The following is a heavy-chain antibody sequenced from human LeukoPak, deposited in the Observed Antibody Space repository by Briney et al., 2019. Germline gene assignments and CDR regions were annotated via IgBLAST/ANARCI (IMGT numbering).Heavy chain of an antibody. CDR1: GFTFSNYA. CDR3: AKETASDFGGAVDY. Sequence: PGGSLRLSCAAAGFTFSNYAMTWVRQAPGKGLEWVSSISGSGGSTYYADSVKGRLTISRDNSKNTLYLQINSLRAEDTAVYYCAKETASDFGGAVDYWGQGTLVTVSS. D-gene: IGHD3-10*01. CDR2: ISGSGGST. J-gene: IGHJ4*02. V-gene: IGHV3-23*01.